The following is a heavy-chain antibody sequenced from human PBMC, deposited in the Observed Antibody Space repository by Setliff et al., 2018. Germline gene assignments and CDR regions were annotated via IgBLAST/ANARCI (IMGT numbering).Heavy chain of an antibody. V-gene: IGHV3-33*08. Sequence: GGSLRLSCAASGFTFSTYRMHWVRQAPGKGLEWVAVIWDDGGNKYHADSVKGRFTISRGNSENTLYLQMNSLRPEDTAVYYCARTCSGSGCYAGLESWGQGTPVTVSS. J-gene: IGHJ4*02. D-gene: IGHD2-15*01. CDR2: IWDDGGNK. CDR3: ARTCSGSGCYAGLES. CDR1: GFTFSTYR.